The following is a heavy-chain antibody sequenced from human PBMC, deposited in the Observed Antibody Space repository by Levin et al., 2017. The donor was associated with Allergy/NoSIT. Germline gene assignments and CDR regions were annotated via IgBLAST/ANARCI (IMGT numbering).Heavy chain of an antibody. D-gene: IGHD5-24*01. CDR1: GGSVSSGSYY. Sequence: PGGSLRLSCTVSGGSVSSGSYYWSWIRQPPGKGLEWIGDIHYSGSTNYNPSLKSRSTISVDTSKNQFSLKLSSVTAADTAVYFCARTPDGRLDYWGQGTLVTVSS. J-gene: IGHJ4*02. CDR2: IHYSGST. CDR3: ARTPDGRLDY. V-gene: IGHV4-61*01.